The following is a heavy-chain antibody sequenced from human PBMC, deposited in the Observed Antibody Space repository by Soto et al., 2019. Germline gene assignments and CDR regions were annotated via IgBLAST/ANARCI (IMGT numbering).Heavy chain of an antibody. CDR3: AKTISRSVALSCVY. Sequence: QVQLVESGGGVVQPGRSLRLSCAASGFTFSSYGMHWVRQAPGKGLEWVAVISYDGSNKYYADSVKGRFTISRDNSKNTLYLQMNSLRDEGTDVYYCAKTISRSVALSCVYWGQGTLVTVSS. CDR2: ISYDGSNK. J-gene: IGHJ4*02. CDR1: GFTFSSYG. D-gene: IGHD3-3*01. V-gene: IGHV3-30*18.